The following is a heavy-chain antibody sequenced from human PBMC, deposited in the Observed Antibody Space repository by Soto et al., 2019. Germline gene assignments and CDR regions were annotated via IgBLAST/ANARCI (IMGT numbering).Heavy chain of an antibody. J-gene: IGHJ5*02. V-gene: IGHV3-30-3*01. Sequence: GGSLRLSCAASGFTFSSYAMHWVRQAPGKGLEWVAVISYDGSNKYYADSVKGRFTISRDNSKNTLYLQMNSLRAEDTAVYYCAREDLPHSNSFDPWGQGTLVTVSS. CDR1: GFTFSSYA. CDR3: AREDLPHSNSFDP. D-gene: IGHD4-4*01. CDR2: ISYDGSNK.